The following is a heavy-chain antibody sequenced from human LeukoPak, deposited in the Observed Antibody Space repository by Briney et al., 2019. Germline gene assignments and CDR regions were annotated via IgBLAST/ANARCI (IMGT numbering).Heavy chain of an antibody. Sequence: PGGSLRLSCAASGFTFSSYEMNWVRQAPGKGLEWVSYISSSGSTIYYADSVKGRFTISRDNAKNSLYLQMNSLRAEDTAVYYCASGAPMIVGIDYWGQGTLVTVSS. CDR3: ASGAPMIVGIDY. D-gene: IGHD3-22*01. V-gene: IGHV3-48*03. CDR1: GFTFSSYE. CDR2: ISSSGSTI. J-gene: IGHJ4*02.